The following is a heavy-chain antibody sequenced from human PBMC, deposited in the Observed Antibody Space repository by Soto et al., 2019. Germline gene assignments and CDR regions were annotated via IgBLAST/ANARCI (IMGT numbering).Heavy chain of an antibody. Sequence: QVQLVESGGGVVQPGRSLRLSCVASGFTFSNYGMHWVRQAPGKGLEWVAVIWYDGSNKYYADSVKGRFTISRDNSKNPLYLQMNSLRAEDTAVYYCARAGEDYYAMDVWGQGTTVTVSS. J-gene: IGHJ6*02. CDR2: IWYDGSNK. CDR1: GFTFSNYG. CDR3: ARAGEDYYAMDV. V-gene: IGHV3-33*01.